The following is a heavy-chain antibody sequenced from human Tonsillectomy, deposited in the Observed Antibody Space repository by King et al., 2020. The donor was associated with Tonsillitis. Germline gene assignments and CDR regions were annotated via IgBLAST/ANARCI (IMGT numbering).Heavy chain of an antibody. CDR2: ISSSSTYI. J-gene: IGHJ3*02. CDR1: GFTFSDYY. CDR3: ARAKREPGGPHLSAFDI. Sequence: VQLVESGGGLVKPGGSLRLSCAASGFTFSDYYMSWIRQAPGKGLEWVSYISSSSTYINYADSVKGRFTISRDNAKNSLYLQMDSLRAEDTAVFYCARAKREPGGPHLSAFDIWGQGTVVTVSS. V-gene: IGHV3-11*05. D-gene: IGHD1-26*01.